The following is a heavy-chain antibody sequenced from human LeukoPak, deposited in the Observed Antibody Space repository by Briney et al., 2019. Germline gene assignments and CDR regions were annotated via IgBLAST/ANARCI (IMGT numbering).Heavy chain of an antibody. D-gene: IGHD3-22*01. V-gene: IGHV3-23*01. Sequence: GGSLRLSCAASGITFRDYAVTWVRQAPGKGLEWVSVISGSGGTTYYADSVEGRFTISRDNSKNTLYLQMSSLRTEDSAVYYCAKREYDSSAYPMYPIDYWGQGTLVTVSA. CDR3: AKREYDSSAYPMYPIDY. CDR1: GITFRDYA. J-gene: IGHJ4*02. CDR2: ISGSGGTT.